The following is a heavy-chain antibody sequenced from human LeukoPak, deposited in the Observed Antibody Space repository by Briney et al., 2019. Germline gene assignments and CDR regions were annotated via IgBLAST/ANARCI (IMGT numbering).Heavy chain of an antibody. Sequence: PGGSLRLSCAASGFTFSSYAMSWVRQAPGKGLEWVSAVSTSGDGTFYADSVKGRFTISRDSSKNTLYLQMNSLRADDTAVYYCAKDRNWGQGTLVTVSS. J-gene: IGHJ4*02. V-gene: IGHV3-23*01. CDR3: AKDRN. CDR1: GFTFSSYA. CDR2: VSTSGDGT.